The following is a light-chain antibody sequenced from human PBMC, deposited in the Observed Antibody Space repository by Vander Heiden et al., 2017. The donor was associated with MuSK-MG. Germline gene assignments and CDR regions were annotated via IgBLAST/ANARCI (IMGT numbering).Light chain of an antibody. V-gene: IGLV8-61*01. CDR1: SGSVSTSYY. CDR2: STN. J-gene: IGLJ2*01. CDR3: VLYMGSGMSV. Sequence: QTVVTQEPSFSVSPGGTVTLTCALSSGSVSTSYYPSWYQQTPGQAPRTLIYSTNTRSSGVPDRFSGSILGNKAALTITGAQADDESDYYCVLYMGSGMSVFGGGTKLTVL.